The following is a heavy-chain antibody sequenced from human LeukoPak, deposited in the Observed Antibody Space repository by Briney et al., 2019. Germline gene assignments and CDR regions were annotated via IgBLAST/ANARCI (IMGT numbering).Heavy chain of an antibody. CDR1: GGSFSGYY. CDR3: ARDLGGGYCSGGSCPGDYMDV. Sequence: SETLSLTCAVYGGSFSGYYWSWIRQPPGKGLEWIGSIYHSGSTYYNPSLKSRVTISVDTSKNQFSLKLSSVTAADTAVYYCARDLGGGYCSGGSCPGDYMDVWGKGTTVTISS. V-gene: IGHV4-34*01. D-gene: IGHD2-15*01. CDR2: IYHSGST. J-gene: IGHJ6*03.